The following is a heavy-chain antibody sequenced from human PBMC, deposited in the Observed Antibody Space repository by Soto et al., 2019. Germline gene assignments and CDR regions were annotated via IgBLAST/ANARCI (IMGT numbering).Heavy chain of an antibody. V-gene: IGHV3-7*01. J-gene: IGHJ4*02. D-gene: IGHD6-13*01. CDR3: GRLVGNSWIDY. CDR1: GFTFSNYW. Sequence: PGGSLRLSCVISGFTFSNYWMTWVRQAPGKGLEWVANIKPDGTEKYYVDSVKGRFTISRDNAKNSLFLQMNSLRAEDTAVYYCGRLVGNSWIDYWGQGTLVTVSS. CDR2: IKPDGTEK.